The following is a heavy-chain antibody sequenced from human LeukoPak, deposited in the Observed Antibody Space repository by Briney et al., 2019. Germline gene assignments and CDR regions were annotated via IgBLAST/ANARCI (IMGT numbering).Heavy chain of an antibody. CDR3: ARGGGGDCSGGSCLNHYFDY. J-gene: IGHJ4*02. Sequence: GGSLRLSCAASGFTFSTYAMHWVRQAPGKGLEYVSTISSNGGSTYYANSVKGRFIISRDNSKNTLYLQMGSLRVEDVAVYYCARGGGGDCSGGSCLNHYFDYWGQGTLVTVSS. D-gene: IGHD2-15*01. V-gene: IGHV3-64*01. CDR1: GFTFSTYA. CDR2: ISSNGGST.